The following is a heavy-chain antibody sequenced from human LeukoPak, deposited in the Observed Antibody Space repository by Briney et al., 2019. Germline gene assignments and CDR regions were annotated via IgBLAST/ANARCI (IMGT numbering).Heavy chain of an antibody. Sequence: QSGGSLRLSCAASGFTFSSYSMNWVRQAPGGGLEWVSGISGDGDNTYYADSVKGRFANSRDNSKSTLYLQMNSLRAEDTAVYYCAKDFGRNLGGPGYWGRGTLVTVSS. CDR2: ISGDGDNT. CDR1: GFTFSSYS. D-gene: IGHD3-10*01. CDR3: AKDFGRNLGGPGY. V-gene: IGHV3-23*01. J-gene: IGHJ4*02.